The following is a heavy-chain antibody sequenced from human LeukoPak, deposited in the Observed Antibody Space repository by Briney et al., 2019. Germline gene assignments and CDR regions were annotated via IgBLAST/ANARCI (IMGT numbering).Heavy chain of an antibody. CDR3: AKDTLAYYFDY. J-gene: IGHJ4*02. CDR1: GFTFNNYA. V-gene: IGHV3-23*01. CDR2: ISDSGGST. Sequence: GGSLRLSCAASGFTFNNYAMNWVRQAPGKGLEWVSTISDSGGSTYYASSVKGRFTISRDNSKNTLYLQMNSLRAEDAAVYYCAKDTLAYYFDYWGQGTLVTVYS.